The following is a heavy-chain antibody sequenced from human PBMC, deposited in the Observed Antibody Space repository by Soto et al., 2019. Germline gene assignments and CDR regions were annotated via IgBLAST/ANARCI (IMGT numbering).Heavy chain of an antibody. J-gene: IGHJ2*01. CDR1: GFTFSDYY. D-gene: IGHD6-6*01. CDR2: IGSSGSGI. V-gene: IGHV3-11*04. CDR3: ARTYSSSSSWYFDL. Sequence: GGSLRLSCAASGFTFSDYYMSWIRQAPGKGLEWVSYIGSSGSGITYADSVKGRFTISRDNAKNSLYLQMNSLRVEDTAVYYCARTYSSSSSWYFDLWGRGTLVTVSS.